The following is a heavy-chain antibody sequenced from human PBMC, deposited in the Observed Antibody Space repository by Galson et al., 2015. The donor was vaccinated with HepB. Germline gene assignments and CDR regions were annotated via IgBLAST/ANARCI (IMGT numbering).Heavy chain of an antibody. D-gene: IGHD6-13*01. J-gene: IGHJ6*02. Sequence: SVKVSCKASGSTFTSYAMNWVRRAPGQGLEWMGWINTNTGNPTYAQGFTGRFVFSLDTSVSTAYLQISSLKAEDTAVYYCARGQEQLVEDYYGMDVWGQGTTVTVSS. CDR1: GSTFTSYA. CDR3: ARGQEQLVEDYYGMDV. CDR2: INTNTGNP. V-gene: IGHV7-4-1*02.